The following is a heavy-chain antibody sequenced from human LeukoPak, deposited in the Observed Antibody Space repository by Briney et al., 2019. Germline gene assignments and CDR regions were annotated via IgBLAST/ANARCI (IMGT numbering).Heavy chain of an antibody. Sequence: GASVKVSCTASVYTFTGYYMHWVRQAPGQGLEWMGWINPNSGGTNYAQKFQGRVTMTRDTSISTAYMELSRLRSDDTAVYYCARDGLQHYYDSRDLRYYFDYWGQGNLVTVSS. CDR3: ARDGLQHYYDSRDLRYYFDY. CDR2: INPNSGGT. J-gene: IGHJ4*02. CDR1: VYTFTGYY. D-gene: IGHD3-22*01. V-gene: IGHV1-2*02.